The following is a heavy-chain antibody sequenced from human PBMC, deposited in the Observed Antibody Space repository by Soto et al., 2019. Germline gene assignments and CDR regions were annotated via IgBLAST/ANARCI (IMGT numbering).Heavy chain of an antibody. CDR1: GFTFSSYA. V-gene: IGHV3-23*01. Sequence: EVQLLESGGGLVQPGGSLRLSCAASGFTFSSYAMSWVRQAPGKGLEWVSAISGSGGSTFYADSVKGRFTISRDTSKNKRSLQMSILRAEATAVYYCAQDRGPGYDWFDSWGQGTLVTVSS. J-gene: IGHJ5*01. CDR2: ISGSGGST. CDR3: AQDRGPGYDWFDS. D-gene: IGHD2-2*01.